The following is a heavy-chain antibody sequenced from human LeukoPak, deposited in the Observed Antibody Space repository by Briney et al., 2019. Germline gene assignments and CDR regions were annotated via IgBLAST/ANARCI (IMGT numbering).Heavy chain of an antibody. CDR2: MNPNSGNT. CDR3: ARDPDIVVVPAAMGFDY. Sequence: GASVKVSCKASGYTFTSYDINWVRQATGQGLEWMGWMNPNSGNTGYAQKFQGRVTITRNTSISTAYMELSSLRAEDTAVYYCARDPDIVVVPAAMGFDYWGQGTLVTVSS. V-gene: IGHV1-8*03. J-gene: IGHJ4*02. CDR1: GYTFTSYD. D-gene: IGHD2-2*01.